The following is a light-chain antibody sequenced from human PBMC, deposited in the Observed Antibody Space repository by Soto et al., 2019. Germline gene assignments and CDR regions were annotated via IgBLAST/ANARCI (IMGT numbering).Light chain of an antibody. V-gene: IGLV1-40*01. CDR2: GNS. CDR1: SSNIGAGYD. CDR3: QSYDSSLSGSV. J-gene: IGLJ2*01. Sequence: QSVLTQPPSVSGAPGQRVTISCTGSSSNIGAGYDVHWYQQLPGTAPKVLIYGNSNRPSGVPDRFSGSKSGTSTSLAITGLKPEDEADYYCQSYDSSLSGSVFGGGTKLTVL.